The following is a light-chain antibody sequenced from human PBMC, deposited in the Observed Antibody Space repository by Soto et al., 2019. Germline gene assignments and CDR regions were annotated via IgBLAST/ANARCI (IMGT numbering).Light chain of an antibody. CDR1: QTISTY. CDR2: DAS. V-gene: IGKV3-11*01. Sequence: EIVLTQSPATLYLFPGERATLSCRASQTISTYLAWYQQKPGQAPRLFIYDASNRATGVPARFSGSRSGTDFTLTISSLEPEDFAVYFCQQRSEWPITFGQGTRLEI. J-gene: IGKJ5*01. CDR3: QQRSEWPIT.